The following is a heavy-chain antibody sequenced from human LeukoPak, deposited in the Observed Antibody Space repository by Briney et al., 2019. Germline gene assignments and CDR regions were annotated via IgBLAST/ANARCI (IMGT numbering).Heavy chain of an antibody. Sequence: PGGSLRLSCAASGFTFSSYWMHLVRQAPGKGLVWVSRINSDGSSTSYADSVKGRFTISRDNAKNTLYLQMHSLRAADRAVYYCARGAYCSSNSCYKGAWFARWGQGTLVTVSS. CDR3: ARGAYCSSNSCYKGAWFAR. D-gene: IGHD2-2*02. CDR2: INSDGSST. J-gene: IGHJ5*02. CDR1: GFTFSSYW. V-gene: IGHV3-74*01.